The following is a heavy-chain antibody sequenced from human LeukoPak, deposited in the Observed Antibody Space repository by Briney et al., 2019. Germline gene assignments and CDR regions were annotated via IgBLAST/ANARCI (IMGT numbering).Heavy chain of an antibody. CDR3: ATLMATIDY. Sequence: PSETQSLTCAVSGYSISSGYYWGWIRQPPGKGLEWIGSIYHSGSTYYNPPLKSRVTISVDTSKNQFSLKLSSVTAADTAVYYCATLMATIDYWGQGTLVTVSS. V-gene: IGHV4-38-2*01. J-gene: IGHJ4*02. CDR2: IYHSGST. CDR1: GYSISSGYY. D-gene: IGHD5-24*01.